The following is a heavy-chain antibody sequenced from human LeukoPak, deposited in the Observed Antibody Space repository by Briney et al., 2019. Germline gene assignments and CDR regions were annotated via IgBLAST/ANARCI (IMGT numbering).Heavy chain of an antibody. Sequence: ASVKVSCKASGYFFTSYGINWVRQAPGQGLEWMGWISTYNGNTKSAQKFQGRVTMSTDTSTSTAYMELRSLSSDDTAVYYCAKDRAGYYGSGNYYNGDAFDVWGHGTMVTVSS. CDR2: ISTYNGNT. CDR3: AKDRAGYYGSGNYYNGDAFDV. J-gene: IGHJ3*01. D-gene: IGHD3-10*01. V-gene: IGHV1-18*01. CDR1: GYFFTSYG.